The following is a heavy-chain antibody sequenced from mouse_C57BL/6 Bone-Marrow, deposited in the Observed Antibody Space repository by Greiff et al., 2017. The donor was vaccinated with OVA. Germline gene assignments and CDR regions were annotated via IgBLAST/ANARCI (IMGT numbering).Heavy chain of an antibody. Sequence: DVQLVESEGGLVQPGSSMKLSCTASGFTFSDYYMAWVRQVPEKGLEWVANINYDGSRTYSLDSLKSRFIISRDNEKNSLYLQMSSLKSEDTATYYCARGGLYGSSYEDFDYWGQGTTLTVSS. D-gene: IGHD1-1*01. CDR3: ARGGLYGSSYEDFDY. J-gene: IGHJ2*01. CDR1: GFTFSDYY. V-gene: IGHV5-16*01. CDR2: INYDGSRT.